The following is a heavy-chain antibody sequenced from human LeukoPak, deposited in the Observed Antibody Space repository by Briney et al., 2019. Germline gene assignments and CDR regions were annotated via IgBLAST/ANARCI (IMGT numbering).Heavy chain of an antibody. J-gene: IGHJ4*02. CDR2: IYYSGST. CDR3: ARHNGFYRSSDY. D-gene: IGHD6-6*01. Sequence: SETLSLTCTVSGGSISSYYWSWIRQPPGKGLEWIGYIYYSGSTNYNPSLKSRVTISVDSSKNQFSLKLSSVTAADTAVYYCARHNGFYRSSDYWGQGTLVTVSS. V-gene: IGHV4-59*08. CDR1: GGSISSYY.